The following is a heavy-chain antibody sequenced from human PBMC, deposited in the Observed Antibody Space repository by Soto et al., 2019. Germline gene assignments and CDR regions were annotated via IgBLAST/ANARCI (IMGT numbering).Heavy chain of an antibody. D-gene: IGHD3-22*01. CDR3: VRDRALDSSGHWFDT. CDR2: VSTNGAT. J-gene: IGHJ5*02. Sequence: ASETLSLTCTVSDDFISSYYWNWIRQPAGKGLEWIGRVSTNGATNYNPSLESRVTMSVDTSKNQFSLKLTSVTAADTAIYYCVRDRALDSSGHWFDTWGQGTLVTVSS. V-gene: IGHV4-4*07. CDR1: DDFISSYY.